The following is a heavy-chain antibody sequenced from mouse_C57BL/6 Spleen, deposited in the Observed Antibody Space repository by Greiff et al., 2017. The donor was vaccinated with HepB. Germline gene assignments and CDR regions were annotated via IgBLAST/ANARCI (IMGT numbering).Heavy chain of an antibody. CDR1: GYTFTSYT. Sequence: QVQLKESGAELARPGASVKMSCKASGYTFTSYTMHWVKQRPGRGLEWIGYINPSSGYTKYNQKFKDKATLTADKSSSTAYMQLSSLTSEDSAVYYGARGPLDCDYWGQGTTLTVSS. CDR2: INPSSGYT. D-gene: IGHD6-1*01. CDR3: ARGPLDCDY. J-gene: IGHJ2*01. V-gene: IGHV1-4*01.